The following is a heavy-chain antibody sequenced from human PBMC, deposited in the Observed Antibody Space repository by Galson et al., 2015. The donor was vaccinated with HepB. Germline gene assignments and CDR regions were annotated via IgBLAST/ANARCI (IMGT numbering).Heavy chain of an antibody. CDR1: GGTFSSYA. D-gene: IGHD3-10*01. J-gene: IGHJ5*02. CDR2: IIPIFGTA. Sequence: SVKVSCKASGGTFSSYAISWVRQAPGQGLEWMGGIIPIFGTANYAQKFQGRVTITADESTSTAYMELSSLRSEDTAVYYCARVMRDNSLLWFGELLVGWFDPWGQGTLVTVSS. CDR3: ARVMRDNSLLWFGELLVGWFDP. V-gene: IGHV1-69*13.